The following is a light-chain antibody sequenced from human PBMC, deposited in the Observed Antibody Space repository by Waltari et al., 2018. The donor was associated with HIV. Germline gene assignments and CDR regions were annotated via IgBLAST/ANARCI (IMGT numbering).Light chain of an antibody. CDR3: ATWDRSLSRVI. J-gene: IGLJ2*01. CDR1: SSNIGNNF. V-gene: IGLV1-51*01. Sequence: QSVLTQPPSVSAAPRQKVTISCSGTSSNIGNNFVSWYQQLPETAPKLLISDNNKRPSGIPDRFSGSKSGTSATLGITGLQTGDEADYFCATWDRSLSRVIFGGGTRLTVL. CDR2: DNN.